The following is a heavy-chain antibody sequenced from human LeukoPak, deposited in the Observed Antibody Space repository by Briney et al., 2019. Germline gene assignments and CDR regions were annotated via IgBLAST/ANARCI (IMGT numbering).Heavy chain of an antibody. CDR1: GGTFSSYA. CDR3: ARGRRRAIFGVVMPHEFYYFDY. V-gene: IGHV1-18*01. CDR2: ISAYNGNT. J-gene: IGHJ4*02. Sequence: ASVKVSCKASGGTFSSYAISWVRQAPGQGLEWMGWISAYNGNTNYAQKLQGRVTMTTDTSTSTAYMELRSLRSDDTAVYYCARGRRRAIFGVVMPHEFYYFDYWGQGTLVTVSS. D-gene: IGHD3-3*01.